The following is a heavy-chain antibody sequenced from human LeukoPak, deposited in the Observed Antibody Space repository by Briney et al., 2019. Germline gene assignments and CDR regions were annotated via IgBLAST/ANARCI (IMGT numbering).Heavy chain of an antibody. J-gene: IGHJ4*02. V-gene: IGHV3-30*04. CDR2: ISYDGSNK. CDR1: GFTFSSYA. Sequence: SGGSLRLSCAASGFTFSSYAMHWVRQAPGKGLEWVAVISYDGSNKYYADSVKGRFTISRDNSKNTLYLQMNSLRAEDTAVYYCARDHYFDYWGQGTLVTVSS. CDR3: ARDHYFDY.